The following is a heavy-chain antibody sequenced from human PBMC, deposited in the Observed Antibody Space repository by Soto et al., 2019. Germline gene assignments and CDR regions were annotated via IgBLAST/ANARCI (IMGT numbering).Heavy chain of an antibody. V-gene: IGHV3-72*01. D-gene: IGHD6-19*01. J-gene: IGHJ4*02. Sequence: PGGSLRLSCAASGFTFSDHYMDWVRQAPGKGLGWVGRTRNKANSYTTEYAASVKGRFTISRDDSRNSLYLQMNSLKTEDTAVYYCARVRYSSGWYDFDYWGQGPLVTVSS. CDR2: TRNKANSYTT. CDR1: GFTFSDHY. CDR3: ARVRYSSGWYDFDY.